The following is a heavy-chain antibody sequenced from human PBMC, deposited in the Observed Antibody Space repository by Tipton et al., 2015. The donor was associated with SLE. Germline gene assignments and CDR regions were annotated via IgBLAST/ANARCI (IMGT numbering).Heavy chain of an antibody. CDR2: IKQDGSEK. CDR1: GFTFSSYA. CDR3: AKEIEPKTGQYGMDV. J-gene: IGHJ6*02. Sequence: SLRLSCAASGFTFSSYAMSWVRQAPGKGLEWVANIKQDGSEKYYVDSVKGRFTISRDNAKNTLYVQMNSLRAEDTAVYYCAKEIEPKTGQYGMDVWGQGTTVTVSS. D-gene: IGHD1-14*01. V-gene: IGHV3-7*01.